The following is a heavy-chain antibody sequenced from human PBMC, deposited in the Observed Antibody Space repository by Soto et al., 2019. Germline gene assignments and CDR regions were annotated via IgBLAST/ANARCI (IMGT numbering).Heavy chain of an antibody. Sequence: SQTLSLTCAISGDSVSSNSAAWNWIRQSPSRGLEWLGRTYYRSKWYNDYAVSVKSRITINPDTSKNQFSLQLNSVTPEDTAVYYCARTPYCGGDCPTVRFDPWGQGTLVTVSS. J-gene: IGHJ5*02. V-gene: IGHV6-1*01. D-gene: IGHD2-21*01. CDR3: ARTPYCGGDCPTVRFDP. CDR2: TYYRSKWYN. CDR1: GDSVSSNSAA.